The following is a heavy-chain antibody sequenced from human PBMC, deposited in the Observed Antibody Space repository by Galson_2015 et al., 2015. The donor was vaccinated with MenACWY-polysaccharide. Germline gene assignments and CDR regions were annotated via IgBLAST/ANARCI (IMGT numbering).Heavy chain of an antibody. Sequence: SLRLSCAASGFTARNKYMSWVRQAPGRGLEWVSSITDSGSSTYYVDSVKGRFTISRDNSKNTLFLQMNSLRADDTAVYYCAKGGREVDNWLDPWGQGALVTVSS. CDR2: ITDSGSST. J-gene: IGHJ5*02. CDR1: GFTARNKY. CDR3: AKGGREVDNWLDP. V-gene: IGHV3-23*01. D-gene: IGHD1-26*01.